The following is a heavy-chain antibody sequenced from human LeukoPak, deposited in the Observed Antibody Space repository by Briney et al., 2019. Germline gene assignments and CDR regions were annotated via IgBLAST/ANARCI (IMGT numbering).Heavy chain of an antibody. V-gene: IGHV3-49*04. CDR1: GLTFGDYA. J-gene: IGHJ4*02. CDR3: TRIAAAGTGFDY. Sequence: PGGSLRLSCTASGLTFGDYAMSWVRQAPGKGLEWVGFIRSKAYGGTTEYAASVKGRFTISRDDTKSIAYLQMNSLKTEDTAVYYCTRIAAAGTGFDYWGQGTLVTVSS. D-gene: IGHD6-13*01. CDR2: IRSKAYGGTT.